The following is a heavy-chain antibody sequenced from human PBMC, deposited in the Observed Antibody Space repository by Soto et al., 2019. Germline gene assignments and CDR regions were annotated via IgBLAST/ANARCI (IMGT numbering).Heavy chain of an antibody. J-gene: IGHJ6*02. CDR1: GGSFSGYY. D-gene: IGHD2-2*01. CDR2: INHSGST. V-gene: IGHV4-34*01. CDR3: AREDIVVVPADYGMDV. Sequence: SETLSLTCAVYGGSFSGYYWSWIRQPPGKGLEWIGEINHSGSTSYNPSLKSRVTISVDTSKNQFSLKLSSVTAADTAVYYCAREDIVVVPADYGMDVWGQGTTVTVSS.